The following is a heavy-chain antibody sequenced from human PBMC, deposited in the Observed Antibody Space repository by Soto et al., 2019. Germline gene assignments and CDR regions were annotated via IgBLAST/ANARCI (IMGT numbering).Heavy chain of an antibody. D-gene: IGHD6-13*01. CDR2: ISYDGSNK. CDR1: GFTFNSYG. Sequence: GGSLRLSCAASGFTFNSYGMHWVRQAPGKGLEWVAVISYDGSNKYYGDSVKGRFTVSRDNPKNTLYLQMNSLRVEDTAVYYCARLTSGYSSSWYYGMDVWGQGTTVTVSS. V-gene: IGHV3-30*03. CDR3: ARLTSGYSSSWYYGMDV. J-gene: IGHJ6*02.